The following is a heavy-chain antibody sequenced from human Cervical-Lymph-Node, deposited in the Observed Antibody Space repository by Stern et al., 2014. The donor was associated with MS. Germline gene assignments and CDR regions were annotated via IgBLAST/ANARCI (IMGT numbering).Heavy chain of an antibody. J-gene: IGHJ4*02. V-gene: IGHV1-18*01. Sequence: VQLVQSGAEVKQPGASVKVSCTASGYTFTDYAISWVRQAPGQGLEWMAWISAHNGDTNFAQEVQGRVSLTTDTATSTAYMELRSLRSDDTAVYYCAVLSVDADFDYWGQGTLVTVSS. CDR2: ISAHNGDT. CDR1: GYTFTDYA. D-gene: IGHD5-18*01. CDR3: AVLSVDADFDY.